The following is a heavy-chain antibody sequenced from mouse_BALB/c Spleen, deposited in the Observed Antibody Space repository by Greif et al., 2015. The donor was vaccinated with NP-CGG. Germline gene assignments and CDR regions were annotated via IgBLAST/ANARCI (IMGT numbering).Heavy chain of an antibody. CDR2: IDPANGNT. Sequence: EVNVVESGAELVKPGASVKLSCTASGFNIKDTYMHWVKQRPEQGLEWIGRIDPANGNTKYDPKFQGKATITADTSSNPAYLQLSSLTSEDTAVYYCAREVATYYYAMDYWGQGTSVTVSS. V-gene: IGHV14-3*02. CDR1: GFNIKDTY. D-gene: IGHD1-1*02. J-gene: IGHJ4*01. CDR3: AREVATYYYAMDY.